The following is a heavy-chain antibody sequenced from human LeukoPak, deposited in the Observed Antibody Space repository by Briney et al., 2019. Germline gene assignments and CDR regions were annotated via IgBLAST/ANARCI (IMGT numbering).Heavy chain of an antibody. J-gene: IGHJ4*02. Sequence: SETLSLTCAVYGGSFSGYYWSWIRQPPGKGLEWIGEINHSGGTNYNPSLKSRVTISVDTSKNQFSLKLSSVTAADTAVYYCARVPVYCSSTSCSFDYWGQGTLVTVSS. CDR2: INHSGGT. V-gene: IGHV4-34*01. CDR1: GGSFSGYY. CDR3: ARVPVYCSSTSCSFDY. D-gene: IGHD2-2*01.